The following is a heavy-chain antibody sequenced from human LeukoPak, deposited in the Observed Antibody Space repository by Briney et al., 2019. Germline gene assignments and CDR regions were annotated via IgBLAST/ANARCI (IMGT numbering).Heavy chain of an antibody. CDR1: GYPIRNGYH. D-gene: IGHD3-16*01. CDR3: ARRYESDAFDI. V-gene: IGHV4-38-2*02. CDR2: IYYSGST. J-gene: IGHJ3*02. Sequence: SETLSLTCSVSGYPIRNGYHWGWIRQPPGKGLEWIGSIYYSGSTYYNPSLKSRVTISVDTSKNQFSLKLSSVTAADTAVYYCARRYESDAFDIWGQGTMVTVSS.